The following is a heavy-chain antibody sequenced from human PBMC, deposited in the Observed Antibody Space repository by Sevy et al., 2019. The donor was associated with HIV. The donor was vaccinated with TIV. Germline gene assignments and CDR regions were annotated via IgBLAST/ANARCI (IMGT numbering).Heavy chain of an antibody. CDR3: ARGVGLDC. J-gene: IGHJ4*02. CDR2: IRPDGSDK. D-gene: IGHD1-26*01. V-gene: IGHV3-7*01. CDR1: GFTFSPYW. Sequence: RGSLRLSCAASGFTFSPYWMTWVRQAPGKGLEWVANIRPDGSDKYYVDFVKGRFTISRDNAKNSLYLQMNSLRADDTAMYYCARGVGLDCWGQGALVTVSS.